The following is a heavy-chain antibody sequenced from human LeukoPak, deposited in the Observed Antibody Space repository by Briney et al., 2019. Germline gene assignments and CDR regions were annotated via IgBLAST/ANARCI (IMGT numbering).Heavy chain of an antibody. V-gene: IGHV3-30-3*01. D-gene: IGHD5-24*01. Sequence: GGSLRLSCAASGFTFSKYAMHWVRQAPGKGLEWVAVIPYDGTNEYYADSVKGRFTISRDNSKNTLYLQMNSLRAEDTAVYYCTRDEAGREMPTGPWGQGTLVTVSS. J-gene: IGHJ5*02. CDR3: TRDEAGREMPTGP. CDR1: GFTFSKYA. CDR2: IPYDGTNE.